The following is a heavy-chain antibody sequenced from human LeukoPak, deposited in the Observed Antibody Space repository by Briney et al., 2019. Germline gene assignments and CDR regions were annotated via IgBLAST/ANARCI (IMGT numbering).Heavy chain of an antibody. CDR2: INRDGSER. CDR3: ARAVDIVAPLDY. Sequence: GGSLRLSCAASGFTFTTYWMTWVRQAPGKGLEWVANINRDGSERYYVDSVKGRFTISRDNARNSLYLQMNSLRAEDTAVYYCARAVDIVAPLDYWGQGTLVSVSS. CDR1: GFTFTTYW. J-gene: IGHJ4*02. D-gene: IGHD5-12*01. V-gene: IGHV3-7*01.